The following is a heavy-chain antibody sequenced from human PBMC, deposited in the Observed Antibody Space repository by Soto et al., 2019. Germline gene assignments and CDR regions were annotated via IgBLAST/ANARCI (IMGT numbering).Heavy chain of an antibody. V-gene: IGHV5-51*01. CDR1: GYTFSRYW. Sequence: EVQLVQSGAEVKQAGESLKISCKTSGYTFSRYWIAWVRQTPGRGLEWMGIIYPADSDTRYSPSFQGQVTISADKSTSTAFLHWNSLQASDSATYYCARKDSSGYSNWFDPWGQGTLVTVSS. J-gene: IGHJ5*02. D-gene: IGHD3-22*01. CDR3: ARKDSSGYSNWFDP. CDR2: IYPADSDT.